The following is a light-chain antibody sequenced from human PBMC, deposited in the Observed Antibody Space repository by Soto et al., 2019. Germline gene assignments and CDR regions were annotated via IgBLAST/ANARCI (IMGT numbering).Light chain of an antibody. CDR2: DAS. Sequence: EIVLTQSPATLSLSTGDRATLSCRASQSVRNYLAWYQQKPGQTPRLLIYDASNRATGIPARFSGSGSGTDFTLTISSLEPEDFAVYYCQQRSNWPTFGGGTKVEIK. CDR1: QSVRNY. CDR3: QQRSNWPT. J-gene: IGKJ4*01. V-gene: IGKV3-11*01.